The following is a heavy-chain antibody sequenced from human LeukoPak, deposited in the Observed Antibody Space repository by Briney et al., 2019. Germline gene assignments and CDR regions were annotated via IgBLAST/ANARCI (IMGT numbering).Heavy chain of an antibody. CDR1: GVSISSYY. Sequence: SETLSLTCTVSGVSISSYYWSWIRQPPGKGLEWIGYIYYSGSTNYNPSLKSRVTISVDTFKNQFSLKLSSVTAADTAVYYCARETRDGYNIPSDYWGQGTLVTVSS. CDR2: IYYSGST. D-gene: IGHD5-24*01. V-gene: IGHV4-59*12. CDR3: ARETRDGYNIPSDY. J-gene: IGHJ4*02.